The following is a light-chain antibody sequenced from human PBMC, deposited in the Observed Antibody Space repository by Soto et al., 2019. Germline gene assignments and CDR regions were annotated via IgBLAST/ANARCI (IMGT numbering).Light chain of an antibody. J-gene: IGKJ1*01. Sequence: EIVMTQSPATLSVSPGERATLSCRASQSVRNSLAWYQHKPGQPPRFLIYGASTRAAGVPARFSGGRSGTEFTLTIRILQSEDFAVYYCQPYHEWPPSCGQGTKVEIK. CDR2: GAS. CDR3: QPYHEWPPS. CDR1: QSVRNS. V-gene: IGKV3-15*01.